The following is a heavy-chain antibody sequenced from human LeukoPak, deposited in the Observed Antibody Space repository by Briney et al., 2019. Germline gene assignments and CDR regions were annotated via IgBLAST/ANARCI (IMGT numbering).Heavy chain of an antibody. J-gene: IGHJ6*03. V-gene: IGHV3-20*04. D-gene: IGHD3-10*01. CDR2: INWNGGST. Sequence: GGSLRLSCAASGFTFSSYGMSWVRQAPGKGLEWVSGINWNGGSTGYADSVKGRFTISRDNAKNSLYLQMNSLRAEDTALYYCARERYYGSGSYYDYYYYYMDVWGKGTTVTVSS. CDR1: GFTFSSYG. CDR3: ARERYYGSGSYYDYYYYYMDV.